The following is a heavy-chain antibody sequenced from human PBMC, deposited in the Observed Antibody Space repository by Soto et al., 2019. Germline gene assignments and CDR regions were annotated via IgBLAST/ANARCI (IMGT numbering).Heavy chain of an antibody. J-gene: IGHJ6*03. CDR2: MNPNSGNT. Sequence: ASVKVSCKASGYTFTSYDINWVRQATGQGLEWMGWMNPNSGNTGYAQKFQGRVTMTRNTSISTAYMELSSLRSEDTAVYYCARSGYCSGGSCYSGYYYYMDVWGKGTTVTVSS. CDR1: GYTFTSYD. D-gene: IGHD2-15*01. V-gene: IGHV1-8*01. CDR3: ARSGYCSGGSCYSGYYYYMDV.